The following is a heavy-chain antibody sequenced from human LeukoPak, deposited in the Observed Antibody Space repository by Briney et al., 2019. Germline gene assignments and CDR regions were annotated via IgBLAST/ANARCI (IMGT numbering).Heavy chain of an antibody. D-gene: IGHD6-19*01. CDR1: GGSFSTYS. J-gene: IGHJ4*02. CDR3: ARVGVAVAGHSYYFDS. CDR2: VIPILGRA. Sequence: ASVKVSCKASGGSFSTYSFSWVRQAPGQGIEWMGGVIPILGRANYAHKFQDRVMITADESTSTTYMELSSLRLEDTAVYYCARVGVAVAGHSYYFDSWGQGTLVTVSS. V-gene: IGHV1-69*13.